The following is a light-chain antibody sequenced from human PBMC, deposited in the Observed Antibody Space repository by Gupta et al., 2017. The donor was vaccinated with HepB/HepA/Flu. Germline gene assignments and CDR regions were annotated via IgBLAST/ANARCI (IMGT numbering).Light chain of an antibody. CDR3: HLCCNWRLT. V-gene: IGKV3-11*01. CDR2: DAS. CDR1: QSVSSY. J-gene: IGKJ4*01. Sequence: EIVLTQSPATLSLSPGERATLSCRASQSVSSYLAWYQQKPVQAPRLLIYDASNRATGIPARFSGSGSVTDFTLTIISLEPEDFAVYYFHLCCNWRLTFGAGTKVKIK.